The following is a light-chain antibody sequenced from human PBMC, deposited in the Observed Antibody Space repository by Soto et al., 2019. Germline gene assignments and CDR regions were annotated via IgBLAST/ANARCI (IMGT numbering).Light chain of an antibody. V-gene: IGKV1-39*01. CDR2: AAS. Sequence: DLQMTQSPSSLSASVGDRVTITCRASQSISSYLNWYQQKPGKAPKLLIYAASSLQSGVPSRFSGSVSGTDFTLTISSLQPEDFATYYCQQSYSTVWTFGQGTKVEIK. J-gene: IGKJ1*01. CDR1: QSISSY. CDR3: QQSYSTVWT.